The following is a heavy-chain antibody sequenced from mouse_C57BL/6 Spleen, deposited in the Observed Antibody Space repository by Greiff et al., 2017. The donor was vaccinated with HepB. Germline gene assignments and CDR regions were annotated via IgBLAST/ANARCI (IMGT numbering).Heavy chain of an antibody. J-gene: IGHJ2*01. D-gene: IGHD5-1*01. CDR3: AREDEYGKDY. Sequence: QVQLKQPGAELVKPGASVKLSCKASGYTFTSYWMQWVKQRPGQGLGWIGEIDPSDSYTNYNQKLKGKATLTVDTSSSTAYMQLSSLTSEDSAVYYCAREDEYGKDYWGQGTTLTVSS. CDR2: IDPSDSYT. V-gene: IGHV1-50*01. CDR1: GYTFTSYW.